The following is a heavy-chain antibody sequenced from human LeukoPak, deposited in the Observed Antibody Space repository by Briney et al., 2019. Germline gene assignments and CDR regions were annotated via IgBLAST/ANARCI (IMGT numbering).Heavy chain of an antibody. CDR2: SYYSGST. CDR3: ARVVPTAMRDADAFDI. CDR1: GGSISRSSYY. Sequence: SETLSLTCTVSGGSISRSSYYWGWIRQPPGKGLEWIGSSYYSGSTYYNPSLKSRVTISVDTSKNQFSLKLSSVTAADTAVYYCARVVPTAMRDADAFDIWGQGTMVTVSS. D-gene: IGHD2-2*01. V-gene: IGHV4-39*07. J-gene: IGHJ3*02.